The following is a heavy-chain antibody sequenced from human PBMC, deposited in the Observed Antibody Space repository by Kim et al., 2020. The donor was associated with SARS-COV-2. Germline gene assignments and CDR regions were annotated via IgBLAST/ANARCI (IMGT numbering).Heavy chain of an antibody. J-gene: IGHJ4*02. V-gene: IGHV3-48*02. CDR3: VRDSNWSVDY. Sequence: IAYADAVKGRLHSSRDNAENSLYLQMNSLRDEDTAVYYCVRDSNWSVDYWGQGTLVTVSS. D-gene: IGHD6-13*01. CDR2: I.